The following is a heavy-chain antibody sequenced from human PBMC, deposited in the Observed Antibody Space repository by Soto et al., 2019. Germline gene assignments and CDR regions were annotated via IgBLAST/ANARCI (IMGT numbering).Heavy chain of an antibody. Sequence: PSETLSLTCTVSGGSISSGDYYWSWIRQPPGKGLEWIGYIYYSGSTYYNPSLKSRVTISVDSSKNQFSLKLSSVTAADTAVYYCARAGDASDSSGYYYFWFDPWGQGTLVTVSS. CDR2: IYYSGST. CDR3: ARAGDASDSSGYYYFWFDP. D-gene: IGHD3-22*01. V-gene: IGHV4-30-4*01. J-gene: IGHJ5*02. CDR1: GGSISSGDYY.